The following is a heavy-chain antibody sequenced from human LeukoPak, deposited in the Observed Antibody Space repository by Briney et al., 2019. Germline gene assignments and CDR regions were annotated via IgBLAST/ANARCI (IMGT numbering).Heavy chain of an antibody. CDR1: GFTVSNNY. CDR3: AKESAYCGGDCYFLSDY. CDR2: VSSSRGRT. Sequence: GGSLRLSCAASGFTVSNNYMSWVRQAPGKGLEWVSAVSSSRGRTFYADSVKVRFTMSRDNSKNTVYLQMNSLRAEDTAVYYCAKESAYCGGDCYFLSDYWGQGTLVTVSS. D-gene: IGHD2-21*01. V-gene: IGHV3-23*01. J-gene: IGHJ4*02.